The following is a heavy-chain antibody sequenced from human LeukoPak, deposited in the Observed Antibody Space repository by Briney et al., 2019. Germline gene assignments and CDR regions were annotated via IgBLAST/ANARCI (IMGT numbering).Heavy chain of an antibody. D-gene: IGHD3-22*01. V-gene: IGHV4-59*02. Sequence: PSETLSLTCSVSGGPVTEYYWSWIRQPPGQGLEWIGYIYHTGSTNYRPSLKRRVTMSVDASRNHLSLKLLSVTAADTAVYYWARDRGSTGYYYPDSWGEGILVTVSS. CDR3: ARDRGSTGYYYPDS. CDR1: GGPVTEYY. CDR2: IYHTGST. J-gene: IGHJ4*02.